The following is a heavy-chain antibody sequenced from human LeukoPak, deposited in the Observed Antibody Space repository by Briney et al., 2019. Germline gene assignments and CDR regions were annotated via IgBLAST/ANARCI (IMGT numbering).Heavy chain of an antibody. CDR3: AKLKGVAADGNGYFDL. CDR2: ISGRGGST. Sequence: PGGSLRLSCVVSGFTFSSYAMSWVRQAPGKGLEWVAAISGRGGSTYYADSVKGRFTISRDNSKNTLYLQMNSLRAEDTALYYCAKLKGVAADGNGYFDLWGRGTQVTVST. V-gene: IGHV3-23*01. CDR1: GFTFSSYA. J-gene: IGHJ2*01. D-gene: IGHD6-13*01.